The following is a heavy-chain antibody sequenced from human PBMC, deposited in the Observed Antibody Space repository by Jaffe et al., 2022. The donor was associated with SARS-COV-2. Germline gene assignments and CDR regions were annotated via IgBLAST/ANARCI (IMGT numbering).Heavy chain of an antibody. D-gene: IGHD2-15*01. CDR1: GGSISSSSYY. Sequence: QLQLQESGPGLVKPSETLSLTCTVSGGSISSSSYYWGWIRQPPGKGLEWIGSIYYSGSTYYNPSLKSRVTISVDTSKNQFSLKLSSVTAADTAVYYCARHEYCSGGSCYGFDPWGQGTLVTVSS. J-gene: IGHJ5*02. CDR2: IYYSGST. CDR3: ARHEYCSGGSCYGFDP. V-gene: IGHV4-39*01.